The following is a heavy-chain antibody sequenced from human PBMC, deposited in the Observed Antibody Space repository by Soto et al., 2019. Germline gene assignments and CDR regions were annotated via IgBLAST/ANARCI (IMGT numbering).Heavy chain of an antibody. J-gene: IGHJ4*02. CDR1: GYTFTSYA. CDR3: ARGGYDYVWGSYRPLPFDY. D-gene: IGHD3-16*02. CDR2: INAGNSNT. Sequence: ASVKVSCKASGYTFTSYAMHWVRQAPGQRLEWMGWINAGNSNTKYSQKFQGRVTITRDTSASTAYMELSSLRSEDTAVYYCARGGYDYVWGSYRPLPFDYWGQGTLVTVSS. V-gene: IGHV1-3*01.